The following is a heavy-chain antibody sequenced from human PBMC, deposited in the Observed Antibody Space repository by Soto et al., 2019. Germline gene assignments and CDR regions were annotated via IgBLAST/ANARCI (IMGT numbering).Heavy chain of an antibody. CDR1: GGSISSSNW. Sequence: QVQLQESGPGLVKPSGTLSLTCAVSGGSISSSNWWSWVRQPPGKGLEGIGEIYHSGGTNYNPSLKSRVTTSVDKTKNEFSVKLSSVTAADTAVYYCARVNIGDYSVGDDYWGQGTLVTVSS. CDR2: IYHSGGT. CDR3: ARVNIGDYSVGDDY. D-gene: IGHD4-17*01. J-gene: IGHJ4*02. V-gene: IGHV4-4*02.